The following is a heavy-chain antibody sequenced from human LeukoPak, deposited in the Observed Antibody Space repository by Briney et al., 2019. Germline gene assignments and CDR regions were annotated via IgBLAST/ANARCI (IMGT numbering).Heavy chain of an antibody. D-gene: IGHD2-2*01. CDR1: GYTFTSYG. CDR2: ISAYNGNT. J-gene: IGHJ4*02. CDR3: AREPPDCSSTSCYPSPGDY. Sequence: ASVKVSCKASGYTFTSYGISWVRQAPGQGLEWMGRISAYNGNTNYAQKLQGRVTMTTDTSTSTAYMELRSLRSDDTAAYYCAREPPDCSSTSCYPSPGDYWGQGTLVTVSS. V-gene: IGHV1-18*01.